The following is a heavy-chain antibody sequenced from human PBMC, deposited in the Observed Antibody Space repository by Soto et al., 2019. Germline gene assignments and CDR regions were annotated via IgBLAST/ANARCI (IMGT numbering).Heavy chain of an antibody. CDR3: ARDLGGWPDY. CDR2: ISAYNGNT. CDR1: GYTFTSYG. D-gene: IGHD2-15*01. J-gene: IGHJ4*02. V-gene: IGHV1-18*01. Sequence: ASVKVSCKASGYTFTSYGISWVRQAPGQGLEWMGWISAYNGNTNYLQKFQGRVTITRDTSASTAYMELSSLISEDTAVYYCARDLGGWPDYWGQGTLVTVSS.